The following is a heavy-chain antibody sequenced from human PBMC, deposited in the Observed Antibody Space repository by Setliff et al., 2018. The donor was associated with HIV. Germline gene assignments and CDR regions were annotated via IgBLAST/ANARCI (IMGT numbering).Heavy chain of an antibody. J-gene: IGHJ4*02. CDR3: TGGYSQFGDY. CDR2: IWYDGSKQ. V-gene: IGHV3-33*01. CDR1: GLIFNTYG. D-gene: IGHD5-18*01. Sequence: GGSLRLPCAASGLIFNTYGMHWVRQAPGKGLEWVAVIWYDGSKQYYADSVKGRFTNARDNSKNTQYLQMNSLRDEDTAVYYCTGGYSQFGDYWGQGTLVTVSS.